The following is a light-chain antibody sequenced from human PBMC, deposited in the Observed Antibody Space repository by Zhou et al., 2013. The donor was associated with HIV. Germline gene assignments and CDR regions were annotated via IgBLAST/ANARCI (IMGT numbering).Light chain of an antibody. CDR2: LVS. Sequence: MTQSPLSLPVTPGEPASISCRSSQSLLHSNGYNYLDWYLQKPGQSPQLLIYLVSNRASGVPDRFSGSGSGTDFSLKISRVEAEDVGVYYCMQALQTPRTFGQGTKVEIK. CDR3: MQALQTPRT. J-gene: IGKJ1*01. V-gene: IGKV2-28*01. CDR1: QSLLHSNGYNY.